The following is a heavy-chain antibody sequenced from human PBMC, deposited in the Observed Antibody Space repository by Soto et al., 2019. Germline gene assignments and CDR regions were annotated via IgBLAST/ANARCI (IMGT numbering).Heavy chain of an antibody. CDR3: TTGGSRDGYNNY. CDR2: ISYDGSNK. V-gene: IGHV3-30*03. CDR1: XFTFSSYG. Sequence: GGSLXLSCAASXFTFSSYGMHWVRQAPGKGLEWVAVISYDGSNKYYADSVKGRFTISRDNSKNTLYLQMNSLKTEDTAVYYCTTGGSRDGYNNYWAQGTLVTVSS. J-gene: IGHJ4*02. D-gene: IGHD5-12*01.